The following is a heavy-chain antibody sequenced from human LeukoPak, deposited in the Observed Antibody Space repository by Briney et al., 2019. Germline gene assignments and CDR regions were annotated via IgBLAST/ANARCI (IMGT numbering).Heavy chain of an antibody. Sequence: ASVKVSCKASGYILTKYVVHWARQAPGQRPEWMGWIRAGNGDTKYSQNFQDRLTITRDTSASTVYMELSSLTSEDTALYYCARDDCGDTCYPGGYWGQGTLVTVSS. D-gene: IGHD2-21*01. CDR2: IRAGNGDT. V-gene: IGHV1-3*01. J-gene: IGHJ4*02. CDR1: GYILTKYV. CDR3: ARDDCGDTCYPGGY.